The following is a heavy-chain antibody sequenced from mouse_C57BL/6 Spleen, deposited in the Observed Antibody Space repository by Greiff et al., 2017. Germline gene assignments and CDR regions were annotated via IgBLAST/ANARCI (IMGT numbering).Heavy chain of an antibody. D-gene: IGHD2-2*01. V-gene: IGHV1-80*01. J-gene: IGHJ4*01. CDR1: GYAFSSYW. CDR3: ARSWFYAMDY. CDR2: IYPGDGDT. Sequence: QVQLKESGAELVKPGASVKISCKASGYAFSSYWMNWVKQRPGKGLEWIGQIYPGDGDTNYNGKFKGKATLTADKSSSTSYMQLSSLTSEDSAVYFCARSWFYAMDYWGQGTSVTVSS.